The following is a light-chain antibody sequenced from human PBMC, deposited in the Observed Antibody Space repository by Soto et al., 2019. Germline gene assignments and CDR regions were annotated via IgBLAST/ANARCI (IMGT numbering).Light chain of an antibody. J-gene: IGLJ2*01. CDR1: SSDVGGYNY. V-gene: IGLV2-8*01. CDR3: SSFAGNNNVV. Sequence: QSALTQPPSASGSPGQSVTISCTGTSSDVGGYNYVSWYQHHPGKAPKLMISEVSKRPSGVPDRFSGSKSGNTASLTVSGLQAEDEADYYCSSFAGNNNVVFGGGTKLTVL. CDR2: EVS.